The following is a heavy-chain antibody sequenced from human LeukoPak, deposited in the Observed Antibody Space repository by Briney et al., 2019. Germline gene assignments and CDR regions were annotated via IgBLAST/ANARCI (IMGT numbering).Heavy chain of an antibody. Sequence: ASVKVSCKASGYTFTGYYMHWVRQAPGQGLEWMGWINPNSGGTNYAQKFQGRVTMTRDTSISTAYMELSRLRSDDTAVYYCARDMYYDSSGPTHFLVWGQGTMVTVSS. CDR3: ARDMYYDSSGPTHFLV. V-gene: IGHV1-2*02. CDR1: GYTFTGYY. D-gene: IGHD3-22*01. J-gene: IGHJ3*01. CDR2: INPNSGGT.